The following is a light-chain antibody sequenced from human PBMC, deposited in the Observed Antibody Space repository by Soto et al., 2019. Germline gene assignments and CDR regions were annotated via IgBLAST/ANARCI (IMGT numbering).Light chain of an antibody. V-gene: IGLV2-14*01. J-gene: IGLJ3*02. CDR2: EVN. CDR1: SSDIGGYNF. CDR3: MQALQTPRT. Sequence: QSVLTQPASVSGSPGQSITISCTGTSSDIGGYNFVSWYQHHPGKAPKLMIYEVNNRPSGVSSRFSGSKSGNTASLTISGLQTEDEADYYCMQALQTPRTFGQGTK.